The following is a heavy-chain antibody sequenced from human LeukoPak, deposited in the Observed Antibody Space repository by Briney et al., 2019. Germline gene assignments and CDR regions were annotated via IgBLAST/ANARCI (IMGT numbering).Heavy chain of an antibody. V-gene: IGHV1-24*01. J-gene: IGHJ4*02. CDR1: GKTLSDLS. CDR3: VTGFTTMAVDYFDY. CDR2: SDPEDGER. Sequence: ASVKVSRKVSGKTLSDLSIHWLRQPPGKGLEWLGGSDPEDGERIYAQMFQGRVTMTEDTSIDTAYMELSSLRSEDTAVYYCVTGFTTMAVDYFDYWGQGTLVTVSP. D-gene: IGHD5-18*01.